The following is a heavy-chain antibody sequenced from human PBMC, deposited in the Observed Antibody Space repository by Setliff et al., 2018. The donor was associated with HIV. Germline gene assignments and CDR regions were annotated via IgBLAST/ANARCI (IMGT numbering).Heavy chain of an antibody. CDR1: GYTSTSYD. CDR2: MNPDSGNT. CDR3: ARTRSGGSSVYYYYYMDV. Sequence: GASVKVSCKASGYTSTSYDINWVRQATGQGLEWMGWMNPDSGNTGSAQNFQGRLTITWNTSISTAYMELGSLEFDDTAVYFCARTRSGGSSVYYYYYMDVWGQGPAVTVSS. J-gene: IGHJ6*03. D-gene: IGHD2-15*01. V-gene: IGHV1-8*01.